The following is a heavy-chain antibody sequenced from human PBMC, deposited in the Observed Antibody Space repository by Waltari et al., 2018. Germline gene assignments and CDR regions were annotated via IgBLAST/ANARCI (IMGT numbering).Heavy chain of an antibody. Sequence: QVQLQQWGAGLLKPSETLSLTCAVYGGSFSGYYWSWIRQPPGKGLEWIGEINHSGSTNYNPSLKSRVTISVDTSKNQVSLKLSSVTAADTAVYYCARGGRDGDYGYWGQGTLVTVSS. CDR1: GGSFSGYY. V-gene: IGHV4-34*01. J-gene: IGHJ4*02. CDR3: ARGGRDGDYGY. CDR2: INHSGST. D-gene: IGHD4-17*01.